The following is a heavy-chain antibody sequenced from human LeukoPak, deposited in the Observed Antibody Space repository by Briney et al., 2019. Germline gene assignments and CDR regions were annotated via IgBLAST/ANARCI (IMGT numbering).Heavy chain of an antibody. CDR3: ARRVAAAGSFSLVYYYYMDV. CDR1: GGSISSGSYY. V-gene: IGHV4-61*02. Sequence: SQTLSLTCTVSGGSISSGSYYWSWIRQPAGKGLEWIGRIYTSGSTNYNPSLKSRVTISVDTSKNQFSLKLSSVTAADTAVYYCARRVAAAGSFSLVYYYYMDVWGKGITVTVSS. D-gene: IGHD6-13*01. J-gene: IGHJ6*03. CDR2: IYTSGST.